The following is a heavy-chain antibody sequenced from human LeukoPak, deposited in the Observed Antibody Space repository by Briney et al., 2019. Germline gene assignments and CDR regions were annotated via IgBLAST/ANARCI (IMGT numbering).Heavy chain of an antibody. D-gene: IGHD6-19*01. V-gene: IGHV1-18*01. CDR1: GYTFSSYG. CDR3: ARDSEDSSGLDY. J-gene: IGHJ4*02. Sequence: ASVKVSCKASGYTFSSYGISWVRQAPGQGLEWMGWISAYNDNTNYAQKVQGRVTMTTDTSTSTAYMELRSLRYDDTAVYYCARDSEDSSGLDYWGQGTLVTVSS. CDR2: ISAYNDNT.